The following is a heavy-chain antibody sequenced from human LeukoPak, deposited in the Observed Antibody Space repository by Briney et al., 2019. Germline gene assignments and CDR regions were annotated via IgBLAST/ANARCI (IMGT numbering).Heavy chain of an antibody. D-gene: IGHD2-2*01. CDR2: IYSGGST. J-gene: IGHJ6*02. Sequence: GGSLRLSCAASGFTVSSNYMSWVRQAPGKGLEWVSVIYSGGSTYYADSVKGRFTISRDNSKNTLYLQMNSLRAEDTAVYYCARGESYCSRTSCRLYYYYGMDAWGQGTTVTVSS. CDR1: GFTVSSNY. CDR3: ARGESYCSRTSCRLYYYYGMDA. V-gene: IGHV3-66*01.